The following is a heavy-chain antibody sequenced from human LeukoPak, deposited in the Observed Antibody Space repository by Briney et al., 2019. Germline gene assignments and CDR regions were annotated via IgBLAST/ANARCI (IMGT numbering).Heavy chain of an antibody. CDR3: AKTPGFGELLFPIDH. V-gene: IGHV3-30*18. Sequence: SGGSLRLSCAASGFTFSSYGMHWVRQAPGKGLEWVAVISYDGSNKYYADSVKGRFTISRDNSKNTLYLQMNSLRAEDTAVYYCAKTPGFGELLFPIDHWGQGTLVTVSS. CDR1: GFTFSSYG. D-gene: IGHD3-10*01. CDR2: ISYDGSNK. J-gene: IGHJ4*02.